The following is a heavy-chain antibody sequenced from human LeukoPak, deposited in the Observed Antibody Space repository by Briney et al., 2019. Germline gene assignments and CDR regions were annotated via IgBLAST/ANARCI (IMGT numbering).Heavy chain of an antibody. CDR2: IHPSTGNP. CDR3: ARAFQSLGGLSLPDY. CDR1: GYTFTSYG. V-gene: IGHV7-4-1*02. D-gene: IGHD3-16*02. J-gene: IGHJ4*02. Sequence: ASVKVSCKASGYTFTSYGISWVRQAPGQGLEWMGWIHPSTGNPTYAQGFTGRFVFSLDTSVSTTYLQISSLKAEDTAVYYCARAFQSLGGLSLPDYWGQGTLVTVSS.